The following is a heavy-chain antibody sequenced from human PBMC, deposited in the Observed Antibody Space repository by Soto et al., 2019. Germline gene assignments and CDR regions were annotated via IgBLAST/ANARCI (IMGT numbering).Heavy chain of an antibody. D-gene: IGHD3-22*01. CDR3: ANSLGSSGYIWFDP. V-gene: IGHV1-2*02. CDR2: INPNNGDT. CDR1: GSPFTGHY. Sequence: VKLSCEASGSPFTGHYRHCVRRGHGQGLEWMGWINPNNGDTNYAQKFQGRVTMTRDTSISTAYMELSRLRSDDTAMYYCANSLGSSGYIWFDPWGQRTPVTVSS. J-gene: IGHJ5*02.